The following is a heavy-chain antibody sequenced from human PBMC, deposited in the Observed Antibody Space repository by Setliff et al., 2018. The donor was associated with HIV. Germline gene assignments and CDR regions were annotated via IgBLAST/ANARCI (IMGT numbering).Heavy chain of an antibody. CDR1: GYNFNNYW. D-gene: IGHD3-22*01. CDR3: ARFVHSSGWYSSSYYYYMDV. V-gene: IGHV5-51*01. Sequence: PGASLKISCKGSGYNFNNYWIGWVRQMSGKGLEWMGIIYPGDSDTTYSPSFQGQVNISADKSINTAYLQWSSLKASDTAMYYCARFVHSSGWYSSSYYYYMDVWGKGTTVTVSS. J-gene: IGHJ6*03. CDR2: IYPGDSDT.